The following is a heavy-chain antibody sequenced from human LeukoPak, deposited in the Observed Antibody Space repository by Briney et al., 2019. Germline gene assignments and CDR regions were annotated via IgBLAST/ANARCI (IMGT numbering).Heavy chain of an antibody. CDR3: ARVITPSQPTFDY. D-gene: IGHD6-13*01. CDR2: IDQDGTIQ. Sequence: GGSLRLSCVASGFNFNMFWMSWIRQAPGKGLEWVAHIDQDGTIQYFLDSVKGRFTISRDNAKNSLYLQMNSLRAEDTAVYYCARVITPSQPTFDYWGQGTLVTVSS. CDR1: GFNFNMFW. J-gene: IGHJ4*02. V-gene: IGHV3-7*01.